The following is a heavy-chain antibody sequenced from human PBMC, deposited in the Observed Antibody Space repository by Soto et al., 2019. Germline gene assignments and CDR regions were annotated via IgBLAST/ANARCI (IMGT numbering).Heavy chain of an antibody. CDR3: ARGIAVAGNGDYYGMDV. V-gene: IGHV4-34*01. J-gene: IGHJ6*02. D-gene: IGHD6-19*01. Sequence: SETLSLTCAVYGGSFSGYYWSWIRQPPGKGLEWIGEINHSGSTNYNPSLKSRVTISVDTSKNQFSLKLSSVTAADTAVYYCARGIAVAGNGDYYGMDVWGQGTTVTV. CDR2: INHSGST. CDR1: GGSFSGYY.